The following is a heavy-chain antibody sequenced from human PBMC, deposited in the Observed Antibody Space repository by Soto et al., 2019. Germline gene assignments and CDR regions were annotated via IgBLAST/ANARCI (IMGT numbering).Heavy chain of an antibody. CDR1: GGTFSSYA. CDR2: IIPIFGTA. D-gene: IGHD2-15*01. Sequence: SVKVSCKASGGTFSSYAISWVRQAPGQGLEWMGGIIPIFGTANYAQKFQGRVTITADKSTSTAYMEPSSLRSEDTAVYYCASGKAATVPLYYFDYWGQGTLVTVSS. CDR3: ASGKAATVPLYYFDY. V-gene: IGHV1-69*06. J-gene: IGHJ4*02.